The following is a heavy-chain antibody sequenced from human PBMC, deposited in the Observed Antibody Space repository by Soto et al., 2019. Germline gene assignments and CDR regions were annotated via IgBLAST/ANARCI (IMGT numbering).Heavy chain of an antibody. D-gene: IGHD6-6*01. CDR2: IYYSGST. V-gene: IGHV4-39*01. Sequence: TLSLTCTVPGGSISSSSYYWGWFRQPPGKGLEWIGSIYYSGSTYYNPSLKSRVTISVDTSKNQFSLKLSSVTAADTAVYYCARHGRAARSYYYYYGMDVWGQGTTVTVSS. CDR1: GGSISSSSYY. CDR3: ARHGRAARSYYYYYGMDV. J-gene: IGHJ6*02.